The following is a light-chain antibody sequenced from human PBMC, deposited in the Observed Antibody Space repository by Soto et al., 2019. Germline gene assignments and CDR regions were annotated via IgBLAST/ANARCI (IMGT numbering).Light chain of an antibody. V-gene: IGLV2-8*01. CDR1: SSDVGGYNY. J-gene: IGLJ1*01. Sequence: QSVLTQPPSASGSFGQSVTISCTGTSSDVGGYNYVSWYQQYPGKAPKLMIYEVSERPSGVPDRFSGSKSGNTASLTVSGRQADDEADYYCSSYSGTNYHYVFGTGTKVTVL. CDR2: EVS. CDR3: SSYSGTNYHYV.